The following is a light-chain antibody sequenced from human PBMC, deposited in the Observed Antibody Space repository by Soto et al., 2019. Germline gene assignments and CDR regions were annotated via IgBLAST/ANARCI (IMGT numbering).Light chain of an antibody. Sequence: QTVVTQEPSFSVSPGGTVTLTCGLSSGSVSTSYYPSWYQRAPGQAPRTLIYSTNTRSSGVPDRFSGSILGNKAALTITGAQAYDESDYYCLLYMGSGGVFGGGTKLTVL. CDR1: SGSVSTSYY. CDR2: STN. V-gene: IGLV8-61*01. J-gene: IGLJ2*01. CDR3: LLYMGSGGV.